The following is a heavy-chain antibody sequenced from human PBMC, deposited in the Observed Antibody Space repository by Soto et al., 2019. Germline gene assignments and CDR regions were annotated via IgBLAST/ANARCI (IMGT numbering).Heavy chain of an antibody. D-gene: IGHD2-21*02. V-gene: IGHV3-23*01. J-gene: IGHJ6*02. CDR1: GFTLSSYA. CDR3: AKDGQAYCGGDCYPPYYYYGMDV. CDR2: ISGSGGST. Sequence: GGSLRLSCAASGFTLSSYAMSWVRQAPGKGLEWVSAISGSGGSTYYADSVKGRFTISRDNSKNTLYLQMNSLRAEDTAVYYCAKDGQAYCGGDCYPPYYYYGMDVWGQGTTVTVSS.